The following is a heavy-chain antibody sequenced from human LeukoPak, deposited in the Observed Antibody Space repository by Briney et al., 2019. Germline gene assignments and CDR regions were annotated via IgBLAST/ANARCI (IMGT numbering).Heavy chain of an antibody. D-gene: IGHD6-13*01. CDR2: IIPIFGTA. CDR1: GGTFSSYA. Sequence: SVKVSCKASGGTFSSYAISWVRQAPGQGLEWMGGIIPIFGTANYAQKFQGRVTITADKSTSTAYMELSSLRSEDTAVYYCARDDGSSSTGGYFDYWGQGTLVTVSS. V-gene: IGHV1-69*06. CDR3: ARDDGSSSTGGYFDY. J-gene: IGHJ4*02.